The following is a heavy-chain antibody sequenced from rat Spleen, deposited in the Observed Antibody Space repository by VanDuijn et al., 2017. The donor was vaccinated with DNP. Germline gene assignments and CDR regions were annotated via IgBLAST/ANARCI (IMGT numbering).Heavy chain of an antibody. CDR3: TRYYDSFDY. CDR2: MSPTTRSS. CDR1: GFTFSDYY. D-gene: IGHD1-6*01. V-gene: IGHV5-27*01. J-gene: IGHJ2*01. Sequence: EVQLVESGGGLVQPGRSLKLSCAASGFTFSDYYMAWVRQAPTKGLEWVACMSPTTRSSYYRDSVRGRFTVSRDDSTSTLYLQMDSLRSEDTATYYCTRYYDSFDYWGQGVMVTVSS.